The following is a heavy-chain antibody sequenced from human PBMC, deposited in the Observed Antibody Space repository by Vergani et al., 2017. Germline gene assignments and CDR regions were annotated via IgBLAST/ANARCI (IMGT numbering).Heavy chain of an antibody. J-gene: IGHJ3*02. CDR3: AIFITMVRGVGDAFYI. D-gene: IGHD3-10*01. CDR1: GYTLTELS. V-gene: IGHV1-24*01. CDR2: FDPEDGET. Sequence: QVQLVQSGAEVKKPGASVKVSCKVSGYTLTELSMHWVRQAPGKGLEWMGGFDPEDGETIYAQKFQGRVTMTEDTSTDTAYMELSSLSSEDTAVYYCAIFITMVRGVGDAFYIGGQGTMVTLSS.